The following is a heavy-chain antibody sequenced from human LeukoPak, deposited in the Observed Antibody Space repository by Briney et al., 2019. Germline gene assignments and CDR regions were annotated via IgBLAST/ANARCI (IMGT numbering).Heavy chain of an antibody. D-gene: IGHD3-22*01. CDR1: GFTFSNYG. V-gene: IGHV3-23*01. CDR3: AKDMYYDSSGPVFDY. J-gene: IGHJ4*02. Sequence: GGTLRLSCAASGFTFSNYGMSWVRQAPGKGLEWVSTISGSGGNTYYADSVKGRFTISRDTSKSTLYLQMNSPRAEDTAVYYCAKDMYYDSSGPVFDYWGQGTLVTVSS. CDR2: ISGSGGNT.